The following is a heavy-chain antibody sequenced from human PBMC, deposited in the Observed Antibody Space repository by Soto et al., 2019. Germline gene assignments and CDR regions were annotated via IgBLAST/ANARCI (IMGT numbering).Heavy chain of an antibody. D-gene: IGHD2-2*01. J-gene: IGHJ6*02. CDR1: GGTFSSYA. CDR2: IIPIFGTA. CDR3: AGAYIVVVPAASMDV. V-gene: IGHV1-69*06. Sequence: GASVKVSCKASGGTFSSYAISWVLQAPGQGLEWMGGIIPIFGTANYAQKFQGRVTITADKSTSTAYMELSSLRSEDTAVYYCAGAYIVVVPAASMDVWGQGTTVTVSS.